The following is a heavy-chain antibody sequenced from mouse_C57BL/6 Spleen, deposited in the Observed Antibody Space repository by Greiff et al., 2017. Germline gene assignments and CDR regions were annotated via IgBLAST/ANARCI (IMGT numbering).Heavy chain of an antibody. Sequence: VQLQQSGAELVKPGASVKISCKASGYAFSSYWMNWVKQRPGKGLEWIGQIYPGDGDTNYNGKFKGKATLTADKSSSTAYRQLSSLTSEDSAVYFCARSGPITTVVAPFDYWGQGTTLTVSS. CDR2: IYPGDGDT. CDR3: ARSGPITTVVAPFDY. V-gene: IGHV1-80*01. CDR1: GYAFSSYW. D-gene: IGHD1-1*01. J-gene: IGHJ2*01.